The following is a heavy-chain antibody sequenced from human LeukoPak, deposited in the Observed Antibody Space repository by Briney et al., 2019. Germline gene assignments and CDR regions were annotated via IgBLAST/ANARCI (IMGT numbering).Heavy chain of an antibody. CDR1: GGSINSGSYY. CDR2: IYTSGST. Sequence: SQTLSLTCTVSGGSINSGSYYWSWIRQPAGKELEWIGRIYTSGSTNYNPSLKSRVSISSDTSKNQFSLELSSVTAADTAVYYCARLKATVSIHAYFDSWGQGTLVTVSS. D-gene: IGHD4-17*01. J-gene: IGHJ4*02. CDR3: ARLKATVSIHAYFDS. V-gene: IGHV4-61*02.